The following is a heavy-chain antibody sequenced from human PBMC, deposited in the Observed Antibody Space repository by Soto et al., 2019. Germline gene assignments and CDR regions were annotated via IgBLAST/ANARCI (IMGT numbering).Heavy chain of an antibody. D-gene: IGHD2-8*01. CDR2: IYSGGST. Sequence: GGSLRLSCAASGFTVSSNYMSWVRQAPGKGLEWVSVIYSGGSTYYADSMKGRFTISRDNSKNTRYLQMNSLRAEDTAVYYCARVKWGYDAFDIWGQGTMVTVSS. CDR1: GFTVSSNY. V-gene: IGHV3-66*02. J-gene: IGHJ3*02. CDR3: ARVKWGYDAFDI.